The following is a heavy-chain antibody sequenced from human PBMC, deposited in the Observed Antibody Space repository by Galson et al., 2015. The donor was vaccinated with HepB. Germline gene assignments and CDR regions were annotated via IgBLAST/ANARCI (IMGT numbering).Heavy chain of an antibody. CDR1: GFTFTSSA. J-gene: IGHJ3*02. D-gene: IGHD4-11*01. Sequence: SVKVSCKASGFTFTSSAMQWVRQARGQRLEWIGWIVVGSGNTNYAQKFQERVTITRDMSTSTAYMELSSLRSEDTAVYYCAAWGYSNYVAFDICGQGTMVTVSS. V-gene: IGHV1-58*02. CDR3: AAWGYSNYVAFDI. CDR2: IVVGSGNT.